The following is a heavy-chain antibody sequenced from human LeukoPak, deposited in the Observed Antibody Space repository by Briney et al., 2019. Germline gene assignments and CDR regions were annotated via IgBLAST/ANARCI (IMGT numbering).Heavy chain of an antibody. J-gene: IGHJ4*02. Sequence: GGSLRLSCAGSGFTFSDYYMNWVRQAPGKGLEWISYISSLSSESNYADSVKGRFTTSRDNAKGSLYLQMNNLRAEDTAVYYCARSIAVAGDLDSWGQGTLVTVSS. D-gene: IGHD6-19*01. CDR3: ARSIAVAGDLDS. CDR2: ISSLSSES. V-gene: IGHV3-11*06. CDR1: GFTFSDYY.